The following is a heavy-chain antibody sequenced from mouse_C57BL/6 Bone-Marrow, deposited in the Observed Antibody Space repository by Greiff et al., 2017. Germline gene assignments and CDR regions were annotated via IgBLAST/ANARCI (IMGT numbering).Heavy chain of an antibody. J-gene: IGHJ4*01. CDR2: IRLKSDNYAT. Sequence: EVQRVESGGGLVQPGGSMKLSCVASGFTFSNYWMNWVRQSPAKGLEWVAQIRLKSDNYATHYAESVKGRFTISRDDSKSSVYLQMNNLRAEDTGIYYCTVYDGYYAMDYWGQGTSVTVAS. CDR3: TVYDGYYAMDY. CDR1: GFTFSNYW. D-gene: IGHD2-3*01. V-gene: IGHV6-3*01.